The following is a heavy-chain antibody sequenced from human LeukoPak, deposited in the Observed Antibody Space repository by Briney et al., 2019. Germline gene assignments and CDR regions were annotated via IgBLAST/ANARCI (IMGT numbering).Heavy chain of an antibody. D-gene: IGHD3-22*01. CDR1: GFTFSSYA. V-gene: IGHV3-23*01. J-gene: IGHJ5*02. CDR3: ARAPPPSYYDSSGYYYVGWFDP. Sequence: GGSLRLSCAASGFTFSSYAMSWVRQAPGKVLEWVSAISGSGGSTYYADSVKGRFTISRDNSKNTLYLQMNSLRAEDTAVYYCARAPPPSYYDSSGYYYVGWFDPWGQGTLVTVSS. CDR2: ISGSGGST.